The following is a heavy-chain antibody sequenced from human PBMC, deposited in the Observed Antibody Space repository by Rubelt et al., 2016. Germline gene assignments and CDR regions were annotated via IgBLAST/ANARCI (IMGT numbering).Heavy chain of an antibody. J-gene: IGHJ6*02. CDR2: IYHSGST. CDR3: ARASLPAVADGMDV. D-gene: IGHD6-19*01. V-gene: IGHV4-4*02. CDR1: GGSISSSNW. Sequence: QVQLQESGPGLVKPSGTLSLTCAVSGGSISSSNWWSLVRQPPGKGLEWIGEIYHSGSTNYNPSLKSRVTISVDTSKIQFSLKLSSVTAADTAVYYCARASLPAVADGMDVWGQGTTVTVSS.